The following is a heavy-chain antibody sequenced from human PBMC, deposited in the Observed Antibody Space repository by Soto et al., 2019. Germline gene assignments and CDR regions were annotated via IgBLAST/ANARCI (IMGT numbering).Heavy chain of an antibody. CDR3: VKQDGYSYAFDI. CDR2: INAGNGNT. V-gene: IGHV1-3*01. D-gene: IGHD5-18*01. J-gene: IGHJ3*02. Sequence: ASVKVSCKASGYTFTSYAIHWVRQAPGQRLEWMGWINAGNGNTKYSQKFQGRVTITRDNSKNTLYLQMSSLRAEDTAVYYCVKQDGYSYAFDIWGQGTMVTVS. CDR1: GYTFTSYA.